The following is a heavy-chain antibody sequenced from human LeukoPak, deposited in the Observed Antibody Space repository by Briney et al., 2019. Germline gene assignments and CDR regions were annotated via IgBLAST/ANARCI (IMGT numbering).Heavy chain of an antibody. CDR2: ISAYNGNT. CDR1: GYTFTSYG. D-gene: IGHD3-22*01. CDR3: ARSLFYYDSREEGRSFDY. V-gene: IGHV1-18*01. J-gene: IGHJ4*02. Sequence: ASVKVSCKASGYTFTSYGISWVRQAPGQGLEWMGWISAYNGNTNYAQKLQGRVTMTRDMSTSTVYMELSSLRSEDTAVYYCARSLFYYDSREEGRSFDYWGQGTLVTVSS.